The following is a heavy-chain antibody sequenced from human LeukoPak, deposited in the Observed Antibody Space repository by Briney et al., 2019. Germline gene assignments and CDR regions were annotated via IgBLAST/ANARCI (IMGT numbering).Heavy chain of an antibody. J-gene: IGHJ5*02. V-gene: IGHV3-23*01. CDR3: AKDRVSPGFNWFDP. Sequence: GGSLRLSCAASGFTFSDYYMSWIRQAPGKGLEWVSAINGRGDNTYYADFVKGRFTISRDNSKSTVYLRMNSLRTEDTAVYYCAKDRVSPGFNWFDPWGQGTLVTVSS. CDR2: INGRGDNT. D-gene: IGHD2/OR15-2a*01. CDR1: GFTFSDYY.